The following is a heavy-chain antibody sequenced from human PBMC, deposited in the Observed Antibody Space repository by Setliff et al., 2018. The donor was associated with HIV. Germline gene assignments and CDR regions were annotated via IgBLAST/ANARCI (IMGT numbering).Heavy chain of an antibody. CDR1: GGSFSGNY. Sequence: SETLSLTCAIYGGSFSGNYWSWIRQPPGKGLEWIGEINYSGTTNHNPFLKSRVTISVDTSKKQFSLKLNSVTAADSAVYYCARQPHDFDSSGYYGDAFDIWGQGTMVTVSS. D-gene: IGHD3-22*01. J-gene: IGHJ3*02. V-gene: IGHV4-34*01. CDR2: INYSGTT. CDR3: ARQPHDFDSSGYYGDAFDI.